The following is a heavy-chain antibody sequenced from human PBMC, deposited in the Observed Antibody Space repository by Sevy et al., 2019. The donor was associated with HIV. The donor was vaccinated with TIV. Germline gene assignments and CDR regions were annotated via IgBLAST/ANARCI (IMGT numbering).Heavy chain of an antibody. Sequence: ASVKVSCKASGYTFTSYYIYWVRQAPGQGLGWMGLINPSSGGTIYAQRFQDRVTMTRDMSTSTVSMEVTSLRSEDTAVFYCARGSEGVGWMIDYWGQGTLVTVSS. CDR1: GYTFTSYY. CDR3: ARGSEGVGWMIDY. V-gene: IGHV1-46*01. D-gene: IGHD6-19*01. J-gene: IGHJ4*02. CDR2: INPSSGGT.